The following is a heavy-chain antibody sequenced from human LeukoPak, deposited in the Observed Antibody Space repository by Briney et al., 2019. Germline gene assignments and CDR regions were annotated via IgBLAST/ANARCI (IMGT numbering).Heavy chain of an antibody. Sequence: SETLSLTCAVYGGSFSGYYWSWIRQPPGTGLEWIGEINHSGSTNYNPSLKNRVTISVDTSKNQFSLKLSSVTAADTAVYYCARDTPSSSWYFLFDYWGQGTLVTVSS. J-gene: IGHJ4*02. CDR2: INHSGST. CDR3: ARDTPSSSWYFLFDY. D-gene: IGHD6-13*01. V-gene: IGHV4-34*01. CDR1: GGSFSGYY.